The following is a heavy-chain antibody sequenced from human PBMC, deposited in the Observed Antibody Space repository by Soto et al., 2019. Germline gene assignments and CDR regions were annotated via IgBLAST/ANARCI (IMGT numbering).Heavy chain of an antibody. Sequence: QVHLVESGGGVVQPGRSLRLSCEASGFTFSSYGMLWVRQAPGKGLEWVALTWSNGKNEFYGESVKGRFTISRGNSKNTFYLERNRLRADGTGLYYCARPLGVPYSEYAMDVWGQGTTVTVSS. V-gene: IGHV3-33*01. CDR1: GFTFSSYG. CDR3: ARPLGVPYSEYAMDV. D-gene: IGHD3-16*01. J-gene: IGHJ6*02. CDR2: TWSNGKNE.